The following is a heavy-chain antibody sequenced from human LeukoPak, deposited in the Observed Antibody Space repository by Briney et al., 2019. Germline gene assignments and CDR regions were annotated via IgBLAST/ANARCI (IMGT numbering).Heavy chain of an antibody. D-gene: IGHD6-19*01. CDR2: IIPIFGTA. J-gene: IGHJ4*02. CDR1: GGTFSSYA. Sequence: SVKVSCKASGGTFSSYAISWVRQAPGQGLEWMGGIIPIFGTANYAQKFQGRVTITADESTSTAYMELSSLRSEDTAVYYCAGWSIAVAGIDYWGRGTLVTVSS. V-gene: IGHV1-69*01. CDR3: AGWSIAVAGIDY.